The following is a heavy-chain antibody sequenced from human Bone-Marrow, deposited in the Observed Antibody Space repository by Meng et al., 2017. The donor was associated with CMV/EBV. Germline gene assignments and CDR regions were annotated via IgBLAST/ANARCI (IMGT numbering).Heavy chain of an antibody. D-gene: IGHD6-6*01. Sequence: SVKVSCKASGYTFTSYGISWVRQAPGQGLEWMGGIIPIFSVTNYAQKFQGRVTITADKSTSSAYMELSSLRSDDTAVYYCARDITARRPSGVYYYYGLDVWGQGTTVTVSS. CDR3: ARDITARRPSGVYYYYGLDV. V-gene: IGHV1-69*10. CDR1: GYTFTSYG. CDR2: IIPIFSVT. J-gene: IGHJ6*02.